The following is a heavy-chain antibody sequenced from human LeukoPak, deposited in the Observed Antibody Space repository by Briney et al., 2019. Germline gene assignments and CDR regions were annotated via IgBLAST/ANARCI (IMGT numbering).Heavy chain of an antibody. V-gene: IGHV3-74*01. D-gene: IGHD3-10*01. CDR3: AKDTYYGSGSYSPFDY. Sequence: GGSLRLSCAASGFTFSSYWMNWVRQAPGKGLVWVSRIASDGSSTTYADSVKGRFSISRDNAKNTLYLQMNSLRVEDTAVYYCAKDTYYGSGSYSPFDYWGQGTLVTVSS. J-gene: IGHJ4*02. CDR1: GFTFSSYW. CDR2: IASDGSST.